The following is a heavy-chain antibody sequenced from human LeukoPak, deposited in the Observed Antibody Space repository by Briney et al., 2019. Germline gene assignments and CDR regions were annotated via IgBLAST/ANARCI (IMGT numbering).Heavy chain of an antibody. Sequence: SETLSLTCTVSGGSISSYYWSWIRQPPGKGLEWIGYIYCSGSTNYNPSLKSRVTISVDTSKNQFSLKLSSVTAADTAVYYCARHLLYYYDSSGYSSYYYGMDVWGQGTTVTVSS. CDR2: IYCSGST. V-gene: IGHV4-59*08. J-gene: IGHJ6*02. D-gene: IGHD3-22*01. CDR3: ARHLLYYYDSSGYSSYYYGMDV. CDR1: GGSISSYY.